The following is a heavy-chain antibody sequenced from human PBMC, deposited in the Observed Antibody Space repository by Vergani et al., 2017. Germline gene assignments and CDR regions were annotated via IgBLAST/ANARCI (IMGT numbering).Heavy chain of an antibody. CDR3: ARGLYCSSTICYFAYYYGMDV. D-gene: IGHD2-2*01. CDR1: GGSFSGYY. CDR2: INHSGST. Sequence: QVQLQQRGAGLLKPSETLSLTCAVYGGSFSGYYWSWIRQPPGKGLEWFGEINHSGSTNYNPSLKSRVTISVDTSKNQFSLKLSSVTAADTAVYYCARGLYCSSTICYFAYYYGMDVWGQGTTVTVSS. V-gene: IGHV4-34*01. J-gene: IGHJ6*02.